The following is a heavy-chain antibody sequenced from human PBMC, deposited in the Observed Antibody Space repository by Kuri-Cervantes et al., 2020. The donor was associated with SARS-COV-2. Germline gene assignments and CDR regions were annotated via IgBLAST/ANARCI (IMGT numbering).Heavy chain of an antibody. J-gene: IGHJ6*02. Sequence: GGSLRLSCAGSGFPFSNYVMSWVRQAPGKGLECVSSITGPGTTTFYADSVKGRLTISRDNSKNTMYLQLNSLRAEDTAVCYCAKIAGLLYGYYYGMDVWGQGTTVTVSS. CDR1: GFPFSNYV. CDR3: AKIAGLLYGYYYGMDV. CDR2: ITGPGTTT. V-gene: IGHV3-23*01. D-gene: IGHD3-3*01.